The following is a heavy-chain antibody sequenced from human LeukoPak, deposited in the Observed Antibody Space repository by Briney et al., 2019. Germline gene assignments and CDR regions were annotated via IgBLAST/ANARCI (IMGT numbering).Heavy chain of an antibody. CDR2: ISGSGTST. CDR3: ARNPSGGTTPSFDY. V-gene: IGHV3-23*01. Sequence: GGSLRLSCAASGFTFSSYAMRRVRQAPGKGLKWVSVISGSGTSTYYADSVKGRFIISRDNSKNTLYLQMNSLRAEDTAVYYCARNPSGGTTPSFDYWGQGTLVTVSS. D-gene: IGHD4-23*01. CDR1: GFTFSSYA. J-gene: IGHJ4*02.